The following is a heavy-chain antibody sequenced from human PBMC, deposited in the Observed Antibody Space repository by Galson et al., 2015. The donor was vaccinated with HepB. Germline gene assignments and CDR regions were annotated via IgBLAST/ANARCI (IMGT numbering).Heavy chain of an antibody. Sequence: SVKVSCKASGYTFTSYGIGWVRQAPGQGLEWMGGIIPIFGTANYAQKFQGRVTITADESTSTAYMELSSLRSEDTAVYYCARGGHTVMAHLYGMDVWGQGTTVTVSS. J-gene: IGHJ6*02. CDR3: ARGGHTVMAHLYGMDV. D-gene: IGHD5-18*01. CDR1: GYTFTSYG. V-gene: IGHV1-69*13. CDR2: IIPIFGTA.